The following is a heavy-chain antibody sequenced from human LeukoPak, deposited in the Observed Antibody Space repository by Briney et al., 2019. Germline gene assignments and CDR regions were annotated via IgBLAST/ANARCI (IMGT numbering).Heavy chain of an antibody. CDR2: SIPIFGTA. J-gene: IGHJ3*02. Sequence: GASVKVSCKASGGTFSSYAISWVRQAPGQGLEWMGGSIPIFGTANYAQKFQGRVTITADESTSTAYMELSSLRSEDTAVYYCAREGYYYDSSGYYDAFDIWGXGTMVTVSS. V-gene: IGHV1-69*13. D-gene: IGHD3-22*01. CDR1: GGTFSSYA. CDR3: AREGYYYDSSGYYDAFDI.